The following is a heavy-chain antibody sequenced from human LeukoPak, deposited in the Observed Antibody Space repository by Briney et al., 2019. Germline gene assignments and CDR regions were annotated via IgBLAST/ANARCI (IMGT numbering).Heavy chain of an antibody. Sequence: PGGSLRLSCAASGFTFSSYAMSWVRQAPGKGLEWVSAISGSGGSTYYADSVKGRFTISRDNSKNTLYLQMNSLRAEDTAVYYCAKDREAMITFGEEFDYWGQGTLVTVSS. D-gene: IGHD3-16*01. J-gene: IGHJ4*02. CDR2: ISGSGGST. V-gene: IGHV3-23*01. CDR1: GFTFSSYA. CDR3: AKDREAMITFGEEFDY.